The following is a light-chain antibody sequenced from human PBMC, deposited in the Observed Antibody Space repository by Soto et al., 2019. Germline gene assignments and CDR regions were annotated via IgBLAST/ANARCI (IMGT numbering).Light chain of an antibody. J-gene: IGKJ1*01. CDR2: AAS. Sequence: DIQMTQSPSSLSASVGDRVTITCRASQSISSYLNWYQQKPGKAPKLLIYAASSLQSGVPSRFSGSGSGTDFTLTISSLQPEDFATYYRQQSYRTPWTFGQGTKVDIK. CDR1: QSISSY. CDR3: QQSYRTPWT. V-gene: IGKV1-39*01.